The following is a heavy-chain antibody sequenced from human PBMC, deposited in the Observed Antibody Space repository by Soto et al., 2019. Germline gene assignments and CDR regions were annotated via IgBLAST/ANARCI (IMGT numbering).Heavy chain of an antibody. D-gene: IGHD3-3*01. CDR3: ARDLIIPGYDFWSGLNRFDP. V-gene: IGHV3-7*01. Sequence: EVQLVESGGGLVQPGGSLRLSCAASGFTFSSYWMSWVRQAPGKGLEWVADIKQDGSETYYVDSVKGRFTISRDNDKNSLYLKMHSLRAEDTAVYYGARDLIIPGYDFWSGLNRFDPWGQGTLVTASS. J-gene: IGHJ5*02. CDR1: GFTFSSYW. CDR2: IKQDGSET.